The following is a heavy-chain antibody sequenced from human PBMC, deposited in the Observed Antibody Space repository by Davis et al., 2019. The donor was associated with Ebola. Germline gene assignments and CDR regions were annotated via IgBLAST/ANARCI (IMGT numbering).Heavy chain of an antibody. D-gene: IGHD3-16*01. CDR1: GFTFSSYA. J-gene: IGHJ4*02. Sequence: GESLKISCAASGFTFSSYAMSWVRQAPGKGLEWVSYISSSGSTIYYADSVKGRFTISRDNAKNILHLQMNSLRVDDTAVYYCSTDPYGGDPQSADYWGQGSLVTVSP. CDR3: STDPYGGDPQSADY. CDR2: ISSSGSTI. V-gene: IGHV3-48*04.